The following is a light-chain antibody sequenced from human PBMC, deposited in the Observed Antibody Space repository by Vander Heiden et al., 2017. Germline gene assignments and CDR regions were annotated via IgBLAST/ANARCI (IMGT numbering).Light chain of an antibody. J-gene: IGLJ2*01. CDR1: KLGDKY. CDR2: KDS. Sequence: ELTQPRSVPVPPGQTASITCAGDKLGDKYACWYQQKPGQSPVLVMYKDSKRPSGIPERFSGSDSGNTATLTIRGTQAVDEADYYSQEWNSSTGVFGGGTKLTVL. V-gene: IGLV3-1*01. CDR3: QEWNSSTGV.